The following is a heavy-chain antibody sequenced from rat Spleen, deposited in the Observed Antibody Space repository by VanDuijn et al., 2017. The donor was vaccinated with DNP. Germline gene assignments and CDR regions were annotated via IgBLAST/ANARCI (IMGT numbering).Heavy chain of an antibody. D-gene: IGHD1-3*01. V-gene: IGHV5S11*01. CDR3: VRRFYGSYGLSGDGYFDY. J-gene: IGHJ2*01. CDR1: GFTFSDHY. CDR2: ISSRGGDA. Sequence: EVQLVESGGGLVRPGGSMKLSCTASGFTFSDHYMAWVRQTPTKGLEWVASISSRGGDADYRDSVQGRFTISRDNAKNTLYLHMDSLRSEETATYYCVRRFYGSYGLSGDGYFDYWGQGVMVTVSS.